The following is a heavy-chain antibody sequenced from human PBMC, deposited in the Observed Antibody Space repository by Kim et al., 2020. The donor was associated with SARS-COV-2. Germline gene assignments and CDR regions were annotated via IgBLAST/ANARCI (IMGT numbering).Heavy chain of an antibody. CDR3: ARGRLIGYCSGGSCSFTPVGY. J-gene: IGHJ1*01. D-gene: IGHD2-15*01. V-gene: IGHV3-21*06. Sequence: GGSLRLSCAASGFTFSSHTMNWVRQAPGKGLEWISSISSSPSSSYIYYTDSVKGRVTISRDNAKNSLYLQMNSLRVEDTAVYYCARGRLIGYCSGGSCSFTPVGYWGQKTLVTPSS. CDR1: GFTFSSHT. CDR2: ISSSPSSSYI.